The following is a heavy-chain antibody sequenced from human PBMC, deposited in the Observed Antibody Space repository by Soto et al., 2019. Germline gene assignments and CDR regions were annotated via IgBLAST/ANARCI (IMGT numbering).Heavy chain of an antibody. D-gene: IGHD5-12*01. J-gene: IGHJ6*02. V-gene: IGHV5-10-1*01. Sequence: GESLKISCKGSGYSFTSYWISWVRQMPGKGLEWMGRIDPSDSYTNYSPSFQGHVTISADKSISTAYLQWSSLKASDTAMYYCARRTNSVEMATTPYYYYYGMDVWGQGTTVTVSS. CDR2: IDPSDSYT. CDR1: GYSFTSYW. CDR3: ARRTNSVEMATTPYYYYYGMDV.